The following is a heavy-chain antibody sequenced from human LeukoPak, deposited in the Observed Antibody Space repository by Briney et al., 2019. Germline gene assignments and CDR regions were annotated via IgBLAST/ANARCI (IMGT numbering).Heavy chain of an antibody. Sequence: GGSLRLSCTVSGFTVSSNSMSWVRQAPGKGLEWVSVIYSGGSTYYADSVKGRFTISRDNAKNSLYLQMNSLRAEDTAFYHCARVHRYASSWDSLDYWGQGTLVTVSS. CDR3: ARVHRYASSWDSLDY. CDR1: GFTVSSNS. J-gene: IGHJ4*02. V-gene: IGHV3-53*01. D-gene: IGHD2-2*01. CDR2: IYSGGST.